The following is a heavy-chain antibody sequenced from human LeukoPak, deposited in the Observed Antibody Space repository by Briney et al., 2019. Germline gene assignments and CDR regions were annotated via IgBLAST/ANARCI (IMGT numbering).Heavy chain of an antibody. J-gene: IGHJ4*02. CDR2: IHAGNGNT. D-gene: IGHD1-26*01. CDR3: ARGGSGSFPLDY. CDR1: GYTFTYYA. V-gene: IGHV1-3*01. Sequence: ASVNVSCKASGYTFTYYAIHWVRQAPGQRLEWMGWIHAGNGNTKYSQKFQGRVTITRDTSATTAYMELSSLTSEDTAVYYCARGGSGSFPLDYWGQGTLVTVSS.